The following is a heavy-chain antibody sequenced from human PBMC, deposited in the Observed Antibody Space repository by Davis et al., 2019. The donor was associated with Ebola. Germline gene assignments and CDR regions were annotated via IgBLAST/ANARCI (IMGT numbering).Heavy chain of an antibody. CDR3: AGGLQLHYYGMDV. CDR1: GYTFTSYA. V-gene: IGHV1-3*01. J-gene: IGHJ6*02. D-gene: IGHD2-2*01. Sequence: ASVKVSCKASGYTFTSYAMHWVRQAPGQRLEWMGWINAGNGNTKYSQKFQGRVTFTRDTPASTAYMELSSLRSEDTAVYYCAGGLQLHYYGMDVWGQGTTVTVSS. CDR2: INAGNGNT.